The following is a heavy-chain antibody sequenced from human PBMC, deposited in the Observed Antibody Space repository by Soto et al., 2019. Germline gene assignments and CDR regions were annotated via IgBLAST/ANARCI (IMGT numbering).Heavy chain of an antibody. J-gene: IGHJ3*02. D-gene: IGHD4-17*01. CDR2: ISWNSGSI. Sequence: SLRLSCAASGFTFDDYAMHWVRQAPGKGLEWVSGISWNSGSIGYADSVKGRFTISRDNAKNSLYLQMNSLRAEDTALYYCAKDMGDRGFDDYGDYAGSGAFDIWGQGTMVTVSS. CDR1: GFTFDDYA. CDR3: AKDMGDRGFDDYGDYAGSGAFDI. V-gene: IGHV3-9*01.